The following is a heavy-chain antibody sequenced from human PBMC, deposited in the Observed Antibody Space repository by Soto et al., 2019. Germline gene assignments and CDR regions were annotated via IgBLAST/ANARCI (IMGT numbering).Heavy chain of an antibody. CDR3: ARGLRTGKYGMDV. Sequence: QAQLLQSGAEVRKPGSSVKVSCKASGGTFNNYAVSWVRQAPGQGLEWMGGIIPMFETVNYAQRFQGRLTIAADESTSTAYMELTSLTSADTAIYFCARGLRTGKYGMDVWGQGTTVTVSS. CDR1: GGTFNNYA. D-gene: IGHD2-15*01. V-gene: IGHV1-69*01. CDR2: IIPMFETV. J-gene: IGHJ6*02.